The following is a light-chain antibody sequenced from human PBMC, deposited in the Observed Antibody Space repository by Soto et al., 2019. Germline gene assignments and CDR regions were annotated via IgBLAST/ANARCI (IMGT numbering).Light chain of an antibody. CDR1: SSDVGSYDL. J-gene: IGLJ2*01. Sequence: QSVLTQPASVSGSPGQSITISCTGTSSDVGSYDLVSWYQQHPGKAPKLMIYEGSKRPSGVSNRFSGSKSGNTASLTISGLQAEDEGDYYCCSYAGSRTFVFGGGTKVTVL. CDR2: EGS. CDR3: CSYAGSRTFV. V-gene: IGLV2-23*03.